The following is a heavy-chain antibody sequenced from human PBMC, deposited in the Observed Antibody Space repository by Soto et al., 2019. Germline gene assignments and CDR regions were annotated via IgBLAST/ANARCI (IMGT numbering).Heavy chain of an antibody. D-gene: IGHD2-2*02. V-gene: IGHV4-34*01. J-gene: IGHJ4*02. Sequence: SETLSLSCAVYGGSFSGYSWRWIRQPPGKGLEWIGEINHSGSTNYNPSLKSRVTISVDTSKNQFSLKLSSVTAADTAVYYCARSPGPYCSSTSCYSPSGIERITGTRRPYYFDYWGQGTLVTVSS. CDR2: INHSGST. CDR1: GGSFSGYS. CDR3: ARSPGPYCSSTSCYSPSGIERITGTRRPYYFDY.